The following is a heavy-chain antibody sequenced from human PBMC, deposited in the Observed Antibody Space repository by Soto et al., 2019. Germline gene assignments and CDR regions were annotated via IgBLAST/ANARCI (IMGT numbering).Heavy chain of an antibody. CDR2: IYYSGST. CDR1: GGSLSSGDDY. Sequence: SETLSLTCTVSGGSLSSGDDYWSWIRQPPGKGLEWIGYIYYSGSTYYNPSLTSRVTITVDTSKNQFSLKLSSVTAADPAVYYCARVAGYSYGPNAEYFQHWGQGTLVTVSS. J-gene: IGHJ1*01. V-gene: IGHV4-30-4*01. CDR3: ARVAGYSYGPNAEYFQH. D-gene: IGHD5-18*01.